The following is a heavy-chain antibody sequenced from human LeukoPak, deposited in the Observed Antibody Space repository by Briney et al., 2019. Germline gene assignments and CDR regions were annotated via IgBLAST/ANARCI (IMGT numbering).Heavy chain of an antibody. CDR3: ARGPPEYCSGGSCYSGRNWFDP. J-gene: IGHJ5*02. CDR1: GYIFTDYY. D-gene: IGHD2-15*01. Sequence: ASVKVSCKASGYIFTDYYIHWVRQAPGQGLEWVGWISPKSGGADYAQKFQGRVTMTRDTSITTAYMALSRLRFDDTAVYYCARGPPEYCSGGSCYSGRNWFDPWGQGTLVTVSS. CDR2: ISPKSGGA. V-gene: IGHV1-2*02.